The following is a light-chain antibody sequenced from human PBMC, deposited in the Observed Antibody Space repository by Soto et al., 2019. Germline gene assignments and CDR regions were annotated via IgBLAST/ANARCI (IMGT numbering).Light chain of an antibody. Sequence: ESGLRQSPGTVSLSPGERDTLSCRASQNLAWYQQKPGQAPRLLIYGASSRATGIPDRFSGSGSATDFTLTISRLEPEDFAVYYCRQYGSSPSYTFGQGTKLEIK. CDR2: GAS. V-gene: IGKV3-20*01. J-gene: IGKJ2*01. CDR3: RQYGSSPSYT. CDR1: QN.